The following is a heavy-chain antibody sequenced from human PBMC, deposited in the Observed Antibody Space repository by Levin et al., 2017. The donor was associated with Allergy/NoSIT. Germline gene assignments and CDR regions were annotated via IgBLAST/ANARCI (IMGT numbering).Heavy chain of an antibody. Sequence: GESLKISCKASGYTRTGYYMHWVRQAPGLGLEWMGWINPNSGGTNYAQKFQGRVTMTRDTSISTAYMELSRLRSDDTAVYYCARVWANWNDPDLGDYWGQGTLVTVSS. CDR1: GYTRTGYY. CDR2: INPNSGGT. J-gene: IGHJ4*02. CDR3: ARVWANWNDPDLGDY. D-gene: IGHD1-1*01. V-gene: IGHV1-2*02.